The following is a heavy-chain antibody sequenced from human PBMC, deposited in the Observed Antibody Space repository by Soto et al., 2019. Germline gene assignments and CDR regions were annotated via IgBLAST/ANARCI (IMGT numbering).Heavy chain of an antibody. CDR2: ISVIRDYI. D-gene: IGHD3-22*01. V-gene: IGHV3-21*06. Sequence: GGSLRLSCAASGFAFSCYALHWVRRSPGKGLEWVSSISVIRDYIRYADSVKGRFTISRDNAKTSLYLQMNSLTAEDTAVYYCAREGVHNYNEYYFDYWGQGTLFTVSS. CDR3: AREGVHNYNEYYFDY. J-gene: IGHJ4*02. CDR1: GFAFSCYA.